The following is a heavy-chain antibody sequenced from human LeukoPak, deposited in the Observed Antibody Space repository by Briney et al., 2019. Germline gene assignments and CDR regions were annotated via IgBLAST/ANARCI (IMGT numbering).Heavy chain of an antibody. V-gene: IGHV4-4*07. CDR1: GGSISSYY. CDR3: AREVAAAGYYYYYYMDV. Sequence: SETLSLTCTVSGGSISSYYWSWIRQPAGKGLEWIGRIYTSGSTNYNPSLKGRVTISVDKSKNQFSMKLSSVTAADTAVYYCAREVAAAGYYYYYYMDVWGKGTTVTVSS. D-gene: IGHD6-13*01. J-gene: IGHJ6*03. CDR2: IYTSGST.